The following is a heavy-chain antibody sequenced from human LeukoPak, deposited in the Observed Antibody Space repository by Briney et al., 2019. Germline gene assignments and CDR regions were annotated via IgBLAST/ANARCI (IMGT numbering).Heavy chain of an antibody. Sequence: SETLSLTCTVSGGSISSGSYYWSWIRQPAGKGLEWIGYIYQSGSTDYNPSLKSRVTISVDTSKNQFSLKLSSVTAADTAVYFCVRDRELAYWGQGILVTVSS. D-gene: IGHD1-1*01. J-gene: IGHJ4*02. V-gene: IGHV4-61*10. CDR2: IYQSGST. CDR3: VRDRELAY. CDR1: GGSISSGSYY.